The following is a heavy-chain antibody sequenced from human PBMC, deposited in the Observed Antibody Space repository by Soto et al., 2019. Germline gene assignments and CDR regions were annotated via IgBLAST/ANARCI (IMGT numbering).Heavy chain of an antibody. J-gene: IGHJ5*02. CDR2: IYYSGST. CDR1: GGSISSYY. CDR3: ARMYYDFWSGYYLFDP. Sequence: SETLSLTCTVSGGSISSYYLSWIRQPPGKGLEWIGYIYYSGSTNYNPSLKSRVTISVDTSKNQFSLKLSSVTAADTAVYYCARMYYDFWSGYYLFDPWGQGTLVTVSS. V-gene: IGHV4-59*01. D-gene: IGHD3-3*01.